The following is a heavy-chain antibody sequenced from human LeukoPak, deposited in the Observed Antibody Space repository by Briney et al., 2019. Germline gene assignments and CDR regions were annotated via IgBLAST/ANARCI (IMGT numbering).Heavy chain of an antibody. V-gene: IGHV7-4-1*02. CDR1: GCTFTSYA. J-gene: IGHJ4*02. Sequence: GASVKVSCKASGCTFTSYAMNWVRQAPGQGLEWMGWINTNTGNPTYAQGFTGRFVFSLDTSVSTAYLQISSLKAEDTAVYYCATSTDVIAAALRGDYWGQGTLVTVSS. CDR2: INTNTGNP. D-gene: IGHD6-13*01. CDR3: ATSTDVIAAALRGDY.